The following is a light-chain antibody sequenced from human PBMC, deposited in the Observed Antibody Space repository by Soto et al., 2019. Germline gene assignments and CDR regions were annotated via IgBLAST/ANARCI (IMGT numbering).Light chain of an antibody. Sequence: EIVLTQSPGTLALSLGDGATLSCSASQTVNRNYLAWYHQKPGQPPRLLIYGVSNRATGVPDRFSGGGSGTEFTLTIVRLEPDDFGTYYCQQYIDSPRTFGQGTRVEVK. CDR2: GVS. J-gene: IGKJ1*01. CDR1: QTVNRNY. CDR3: QQYIDSPRT. V-gene: IGKV3-20*01.